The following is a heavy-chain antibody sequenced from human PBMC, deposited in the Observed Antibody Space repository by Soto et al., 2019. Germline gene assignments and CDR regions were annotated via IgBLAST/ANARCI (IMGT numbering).Heavy chain of an antibody. CDR2: IWYDVSNQ. J-gene: IGHJ4*02. Sequence: QVQLVESGGGVVQPGGSLRLSCATSGFTFSNFVMHWVRQAPGKGLEWVAVIWYDVSNQYYADSVKARFTISRDNXTXXRYLQWHSLRAEDTAVYYCARGFCSGGRCFAGANYWGQGTLVTVSS. CDR1: GFTFSNFV. CDR3: ARGFCSGGRCFAGANY. D-gene: IGHD2-15*01. V-gene: IGHV3-33*01.